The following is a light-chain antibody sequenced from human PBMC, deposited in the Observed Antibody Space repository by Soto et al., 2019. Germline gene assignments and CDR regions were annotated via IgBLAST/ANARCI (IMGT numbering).Light chain of an antibody. CDR1: QSISNW. J-gene: IGKJ5*01. V-gene: IGKV1-5*03. Sequence: DIQMTQSPSTLSASVGDRVTITCRASQSISNWLAWYQLKPGKAPKLLMYEASTLEPGVPSRFSGSGSGTEFTLTISSLQPDDSATYYCQQYTIYTITFGQGTRLEIE. CDR2: EAS. CDR3: QQYTIYTIT.